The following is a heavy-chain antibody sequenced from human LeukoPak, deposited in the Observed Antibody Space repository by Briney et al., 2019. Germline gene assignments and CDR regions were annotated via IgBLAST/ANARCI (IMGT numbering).Heavy chain of an antibody. CDR1: GYTFTSYG. V-gene: IGHV1-2*02. CDR2: INPNSGGT. J-gene: IGHJ4*02. D-gene: IGHD3-22*01. Sequence: GASVKVSCKASGYTFTSYGISWVRQAPGQGLEWMGWINPNSGGTNYAQKFQGRVTMTRDTSISTAYMELSRLRSDDTAVYYCARGDTWLDYWGQGTLVTVSS. CDR3: ARGDTWLDY.